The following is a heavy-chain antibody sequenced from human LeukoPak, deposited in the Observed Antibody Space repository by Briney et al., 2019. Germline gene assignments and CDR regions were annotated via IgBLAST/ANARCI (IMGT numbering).Heavy chain of an antibody. CDR2: IYYSGST. CDR3: AREVISTGHFDY. CDR1: GGSIRSGDYY. J-gene: IGHJ4*02. D-gene: IGHD3-22*01. Sequence: SQTLSLTCTVSGGSIRSGDYYRSWIRQPPGKGLEWIGYIYYSGSTYYNPSLKSRVIISVDTSKNQFSLKLSSVTAADTAVYYCAREVISTGHFDYWGQGTLVTVSS. V-gene: IGHV4-30-4*08.